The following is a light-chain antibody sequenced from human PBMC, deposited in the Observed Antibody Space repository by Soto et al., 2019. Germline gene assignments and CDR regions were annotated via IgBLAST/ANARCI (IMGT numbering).Light chain of an antibody. Sequence: QSVLTQPRSVSGSPGQSVTISCTGTSSDVGGYDFVSWYQQHPGKAPKLMISDVSKRPSGVPDRFSGSKSGNTASLTISGLQAEAEDDYYCCSCPGDLALFGGGTKLTVL. CDR3: CSCPGDLAL. CDR1: SSDVGGYDF. V-gene: IGLV2-11*01. J-gene: IGLJ2*01. CDR2: DVS.